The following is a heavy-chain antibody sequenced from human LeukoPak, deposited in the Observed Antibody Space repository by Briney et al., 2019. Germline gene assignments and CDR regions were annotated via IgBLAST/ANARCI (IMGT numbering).Heavy chain of an antibody. CDR3: ANVLVLVSANRYYFDY. Sequence: GGSLRLSCAASGLTFNGSAMSWVRQAPGKGLEGVSLISGSGNSKYYADSVKGRFTISRENSKNTLYLQMNSLRAEDTAVYYCANVLVLVSANRYYFDYWGQGTLVTVSS. CDR2: ISGSGNSK. D-gene: IGHD2-15*01. J-gene: IGHJ4*02. V-gene: IGHV3-23*01. CDR1: GLTFNGSA.